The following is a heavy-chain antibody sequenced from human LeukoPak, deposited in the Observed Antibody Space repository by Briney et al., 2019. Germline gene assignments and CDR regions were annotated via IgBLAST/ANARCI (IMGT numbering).Heavy chain of an antibody. Sequence: SETLSLTCTVSGGSISSSTYYWGWIRQPPGKGLEWIGSIYYTGSAYYNPSLKSRVTMSVDTSKNQFSLRLSSVTAADTAVYSCARHPERYSYFDYWGQGTLVTVSS. D-gene: IGHD5-18*01. CDR3: ARHPERYSYFDY. CDR1: GGSISSSTYY. J-gene: IGHJ4*02. V-gene: IGHV4-39*01. CDR2: IYYTGSA.